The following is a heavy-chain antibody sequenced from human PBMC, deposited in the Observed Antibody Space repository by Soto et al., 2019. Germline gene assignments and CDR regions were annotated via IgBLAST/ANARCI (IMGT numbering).Heavy chain of an antibody. D-gene: IGHD6-25*01. Sequence: SETLSLTCTVSGGSLSSYYWNWLRQSPGKGLEWMGYVYFSGNTNYNPSLKSRVTISIDTSKNQFSLRLASVTAAYTAFYYCGSVRPSGYVLSWGQGTLDTISS. CDR2: VYFSGNT. CDR3: GSVRPSGYVLS. J-gene: IGHJ5*02. V-gene: IGHV4-59*01. CDR1: GGSLSSYY.